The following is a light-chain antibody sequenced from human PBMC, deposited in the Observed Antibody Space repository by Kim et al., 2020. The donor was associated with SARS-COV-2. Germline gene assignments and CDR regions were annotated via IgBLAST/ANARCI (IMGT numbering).Light chain of an antibody. CDR2: CAS. CDR1: QSVSSN. J-gene: IGKJ4*01. CDR3: QQYNNWPPLT. V-gene: IGKV3-15*01. Sequence: EIVMTQSPATLSLSPGERATLSCRASQSVSSNLAWYQQKPGQAPRLLIYCASTRATGIPARFSGSGSGTEFTLTISSLQSEDFAVYYCQQYNNWPPLTFGGGTKVDIK.